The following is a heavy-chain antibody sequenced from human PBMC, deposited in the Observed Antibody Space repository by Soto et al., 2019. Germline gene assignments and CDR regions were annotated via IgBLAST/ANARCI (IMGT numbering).Heavy chain of an antibody. D-gene: IGHD1-7*01. J-gene: IGHJ5*02. V-gene: IGHV3-23*01. Sequence: PVGSLRLSCAASGFTFSSYAMSWVRQAPGKGLEWVSAISGSGGSTYYADSVKGRFTISRDNSKNTLYLQMNSLRAEDTAVYYCAKDTLGVTGTTSFWYDPWGQGTLVTVSS. CDR3: AKDTLGVTGTTSFWYDP. CDR2: ISGSGGST. CDR1: GFTFSSYA.